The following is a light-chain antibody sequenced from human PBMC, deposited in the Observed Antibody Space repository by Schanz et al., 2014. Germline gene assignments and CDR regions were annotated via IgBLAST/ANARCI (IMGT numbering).Light chain of an antibody. Sequence: QSVLTQPPSASGTPGQRATISCSGSTSNIGSHTVSWYQHLPGTAPKLLIYRNNQRPSGVPDRFSGSKSGTSASLAISGLRSEDEADYYCATWDDSLGARVFGGGTKLTVL. CDR1: TSNIGSHT. V-gene: IGLV1-47*01. J-gene: IGLJ3*02. CDR3: ATWDDSLGARV. CDR2: RNN.